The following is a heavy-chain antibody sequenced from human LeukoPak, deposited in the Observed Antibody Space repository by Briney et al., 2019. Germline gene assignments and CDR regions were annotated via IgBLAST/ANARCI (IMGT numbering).Heavy chain of an antibody. J-gene: IGHJ4*02. Sequence: ASVKVSCKASGYTFTSYYMHWVRQAPGQGLEWMGIINPSGGSTSYAQKFQGRVTMTGDTSTSTVYMELSSLRSEDAAVYYCARDLCGPQGCFDYWGQGTLVTVSS. CDR2: INPSGGST. CDR1: GYTFTSYY. CDR3: ARDLCGPQGCFDY. V-gene: IGHV1-46*01. D-gene: IGHD2-21*01.